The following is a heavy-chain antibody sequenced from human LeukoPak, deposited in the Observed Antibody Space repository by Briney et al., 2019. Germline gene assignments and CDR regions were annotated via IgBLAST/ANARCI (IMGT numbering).Heavy chain of an antibody. CDR1: GFTFSSYG. V-gene: IGHV3-30*18. CDR2: ISYDGSNK. J-gene: IGHJ4*02. CDR3: AKALAGYCSSTSCYEADH. D-gene: IGHD2-2*01. Sequence: QPGRSLRLSCAASGFTFSSYGMHWVRQAPGKGLEWVAVISYDGSNKYYADSVKGRFTISRDNSKNTLYLQMNSLRAEDTAVYYCAKALAGYCSSTSCYEADHWGQGTLVTVSS.